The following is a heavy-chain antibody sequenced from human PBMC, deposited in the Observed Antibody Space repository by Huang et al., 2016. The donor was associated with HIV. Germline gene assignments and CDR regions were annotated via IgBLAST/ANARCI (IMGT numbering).Heavy chain of an antibody. V-gene: IGHV4-30-4*08. D-gene: IGHD3-10*01. CDR2: VFYSWST. J-gene: IGHJ6*03. CDR3: ARAPPMVRGILHYYSYMDV. Sequence: VQLQESGPGLVKPSQTLSLTCTVSGASISSGAYYWSWIRQPPGKGLEWIGYVFYSWSTYYTPSLMRRSSMSVDTAKNQFSLKLSSVTVADTAVYYCARAPPMVRGILHYYSYMDVWGKGTTVTVSS. CDR1: GASISSGAYY.